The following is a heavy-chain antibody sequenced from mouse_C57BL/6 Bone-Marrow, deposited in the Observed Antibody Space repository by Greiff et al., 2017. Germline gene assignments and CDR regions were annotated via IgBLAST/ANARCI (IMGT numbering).Heavy chain of an antibody. J-gene: IGHJ3*01. V-gene: IGHV1-64*01. CDR3: ARFGAVAPFAY. Sequence: VQLQQPGAELVKPGASVKLSCKASGYTFTSYWMHWVKQRPGQGLEWIGMIHPNSGSTHYNEKFKSKATLTVDKSSSTAYMQLSSLTSEDSAVYYCARFGAVAPFAYWGQGTLVTVSA. CDR1: GYTFTSYW. D-gene: IGHD1-1*01. CDR2: IHPNSGST.